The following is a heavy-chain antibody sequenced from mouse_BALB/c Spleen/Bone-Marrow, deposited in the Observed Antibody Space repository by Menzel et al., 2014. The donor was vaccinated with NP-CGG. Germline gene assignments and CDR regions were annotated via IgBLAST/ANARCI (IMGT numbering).Heavy chain of an antibody. CDR1: DYSITSGYS. CDR3: ARFDCSYAMDY. CDR2: IHYSGST. V-gene: IGHV3-1*02. J-gene: IGHJ4*01. Sequence: EVKLQESGPDLVKPSQSLSLTCTVTDYSITSGYSWHWIRQFPGNQLEWMGYIHYSGSTTSNPSLKSPISISQDTSNNQFIPQLNSVTTEDSATYYCARFDCSYAMDYWGQGTSVTVSS.